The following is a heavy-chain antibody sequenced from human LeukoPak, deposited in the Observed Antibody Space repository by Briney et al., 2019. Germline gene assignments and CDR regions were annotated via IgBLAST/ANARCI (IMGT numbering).Heavy chain of an antibody. CDR1: GGSFSGYY. D-gene: IGHD2-15*01. Sequence: PSETLSLTCAVYGGSFSGYYWSWIRQPPGKGLEWIGEINHSGSTNYNPSLKSRVTISVDTSKNQFSLKLSSVTAADTAVYYCARGAAPDYWGREPWSPSPQ. CDR3: ARGAAPDY. J-gene: IGHJ4*02. CDR2: INHSGST. V-gene: IGHV4-34*01.